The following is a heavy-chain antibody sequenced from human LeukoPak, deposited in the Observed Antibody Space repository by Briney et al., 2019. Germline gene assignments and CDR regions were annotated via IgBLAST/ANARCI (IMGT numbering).Heavy chain of an antibody. CDR1: GFAFNTYG. J-gene: IGHJ6*03. CDR3: AKPTARVSPYSCMDV. CDR2: IRYDGSNE. Sequence: GGSLRLSCAASGFAFNTYGMDWVRQAPGKGLEWVAFIRYDGSNEYYVGSVKGRFIISRDNSKNTLYLQMNSLRVEDTAVYYCAKPTARVSPYSCMDVWGTGSTVSVSS. V-gene: IGHV3-30*02. D-gene: IGHD2-21*02.